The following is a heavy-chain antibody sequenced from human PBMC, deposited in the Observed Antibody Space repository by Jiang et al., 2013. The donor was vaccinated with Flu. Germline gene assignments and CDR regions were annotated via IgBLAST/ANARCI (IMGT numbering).Heavy chain of an antibody. J-gene: IGHJ6*02. CDR3: ARHFGIVRDYFYFYGMDL. V-gene: IGHV1-3*01. CDR1: GFTFSTYS. Sequence: KVSCKTSGFTFSTYSIHWVRQAPGQRLEWMGWINGGNGDVKYSQKFQGRVTISRDTSASTAYMEVTSLKSEDTAVYFCARHFGIVRDYFYFYGMDLWGQGTAV. CDR2: INGGNGDV. D-gene: IGHD1-26*01.